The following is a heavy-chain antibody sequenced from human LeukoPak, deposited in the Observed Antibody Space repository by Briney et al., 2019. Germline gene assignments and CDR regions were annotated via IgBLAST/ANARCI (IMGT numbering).Heavy chain of an antibody. CDR1: GYTSTSYD. J-gene: IGHJ4*02. V-gene: IGHV1-8*01. CDR3: ARGLVEYYYDSSGYCIGY. CDR2: MNPNSGNT. Sequence: ASVKVSCKASGYTSTSYDINWVRQATGQGLEWMGWMNPNSGNTGYAQKFQGRVTMTRDTSISTAYMELSSLRSEDTAVYYCARGLVEYYYDSSGYCIGYWGQGTLVTVSS. D-gene: IGHD3-22*01.